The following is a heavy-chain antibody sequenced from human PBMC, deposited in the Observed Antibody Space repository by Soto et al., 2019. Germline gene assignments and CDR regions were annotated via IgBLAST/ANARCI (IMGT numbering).Heavy chain of an antibody. Sequence: SETLSLTCTVSGASFSSYYWSWIRQPPGKGLEWIGYIYYSGSTNYNPSLKSRVTISVDTSKNQFSLKLSSVTAADTAVYYCARGLATAAAEAHWGQGTLVTVAS. D-gene: IGHD6-13*01. J-gene: IGHJ4*02. V-gene: IGHV4-59*01. CDR1: GASFSSYY. CDR2: IYYSGST. CDR3: ARGLATAAAEAH.